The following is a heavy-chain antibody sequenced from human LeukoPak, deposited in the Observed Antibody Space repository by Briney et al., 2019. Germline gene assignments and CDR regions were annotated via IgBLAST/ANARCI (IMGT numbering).Heavy chain of an antibody. D-gene: IGHD2-15*01. Sequence: SETLSLTCTVSGGSISSYYWSWIRQPPGKGLEWIGYIYYSGSTNYNPSLKSRVTISVDTSKNQFSLKLSSVTAADTAVYYCARYGCSGGSCYLHFDYWGQGTLVTVSS. CDR3: ARYGCSGGSCYLHFDY. CDR2: IYYSGST. CDR1: GGSISSYY. V-gene: IGHV4-59*01. J-gene: IGHJ4*02.